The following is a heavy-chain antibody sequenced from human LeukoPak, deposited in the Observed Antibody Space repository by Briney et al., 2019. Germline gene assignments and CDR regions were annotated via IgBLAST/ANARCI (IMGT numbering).Heavy chain of an antibody. D-gene: IGHD5-18*01. CDR1: GFTFSSYA. CDR3: AKDRPDTAMITDFDY. CDR2: ISGSGGST. J-gene: IGHJ4*02. V-gene: IGHV3-23*01. Sequence: GGSLRLSCAASGFTFSSYAMSWVRQAPGKGLEWVSTISGSGGSTYYADSVKGRFTISRDNSNNTLYLQMNSLRAEDTAVYYCAKDRPDTAMITDFDYWGQGTLVTVSS.